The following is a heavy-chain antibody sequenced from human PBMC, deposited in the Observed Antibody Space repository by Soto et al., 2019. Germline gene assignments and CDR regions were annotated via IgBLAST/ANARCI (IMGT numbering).Heavy chain of an antibody. CDR2: IYYSGSS. CDR1: GGSISSDDYY. CDR3: ARITPTVTMVYYYYGMDV. V-gene: IGHV4-31*03. Sequence: PSETLSLTCTVSGGSISSDDYYWTWIRQHPGKGLEWIGYIYYSGSSYYNPSLKSRVTISVDTSKNQFSLKLSPVTAADTAVYYCARITPTVTMVYYYYGMDVWGQGTTVTVSS. D-gene: IGHD4-17*01. J-gene: IGHJ6*02.